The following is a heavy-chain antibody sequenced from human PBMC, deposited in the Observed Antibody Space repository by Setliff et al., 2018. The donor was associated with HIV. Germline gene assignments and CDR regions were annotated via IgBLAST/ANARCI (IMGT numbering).Heavy chain of an antibody. CDR3: SSLDGSESPYIYYYYMDV. CDR1: GGSISSYY. CDR2: IYTSGST. J-gene: IGHJ6*03. D-gene: IGHD3-10*01. Sequence: SETMSLTCTVSGGSISSYYWSWIRQPPGKGLEWIGYIYTSGSTNYNPSLKSRVTISVDTSKKQFSLKLSFVAAADTVVYYCSSLDGSESPYIYYYYMDVWCKGTAVTVSS. V-gene: IGHV4-4*08.